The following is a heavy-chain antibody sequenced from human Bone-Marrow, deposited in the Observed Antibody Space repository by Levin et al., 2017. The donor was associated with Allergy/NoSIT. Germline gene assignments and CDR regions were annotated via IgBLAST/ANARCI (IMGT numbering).Heavy chain of an antibody. CDR1: GFSFNDHS. CDR2: TRNKANIYTT. CDR3: AREGYSSAYYIDFDD. V-gene: IGHV3-72*01. Sequence: SCAASGFSFNDHSMNWVRQAPGKGLEWVGRTRNKANIYTTEYAASVKGRFPIPRDDSRSSLFLQMNSLQTEDTAVYYCAREGYSSAYYIDFDDWGQGTLVTVSS. J-gene: IGHJ4*02. D-gene: IGHD6-19*01.